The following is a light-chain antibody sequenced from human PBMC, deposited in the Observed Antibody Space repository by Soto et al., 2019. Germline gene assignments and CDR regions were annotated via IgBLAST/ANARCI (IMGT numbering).Light chain of an antibody. V-gene: IGKV1-39*01. CDR2: GAS. J-gene: IGKJ4*01. CDR1: QSVRNY. CDR3: QSLNRFPHS. Sequence: DLQMTQSPSSLSASVGDSVTITCRASQSVRNYLNWYQHKPGKAPKLLIYGASRLQTGVPSRFSGSGSGTDLSITISSLQPEDAETYYCQSLNRFPHSFGGGTKVDIK.